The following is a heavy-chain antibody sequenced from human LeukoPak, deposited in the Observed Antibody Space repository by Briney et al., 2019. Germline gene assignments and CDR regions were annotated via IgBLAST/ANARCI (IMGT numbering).Heavy chain of an antibody. Sequence: PGGSLRLSCAASGFTVSSNYMSWVRQAPGKGLEWVSVIYSGGTTYYADSVKGRFTISRDNSENTLYLQMNSLRVEDTAVYYCARDKGGDRSGYCDFWGQGTLVTVSS. CDR3: ARDKGGDRSGYCDF. V-gene: IGHV3-66*01. CDR1: GFTVSSNY. CDR2: IYSGGTT. J-gene: IGHJ4*02. D-gene: IGHD3-22*01.